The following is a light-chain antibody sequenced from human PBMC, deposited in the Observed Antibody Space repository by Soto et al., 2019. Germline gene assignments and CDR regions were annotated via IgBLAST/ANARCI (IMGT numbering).Light chain of an antibody. CDR1: KNDIGVYDF. Sequence: QSVLTQPPSASGSPGQSVTISCTGTKNDIGVYDFVSSYQHHPGKAPRLIIYEVVQRPSGVPVRVSGSKSGNTASPNVSGLQDSNEADYFCKSYEGSNTYVFVSGTKVTV. CDR2: EVV. CDR3: KSYEGSNTYV. J-gene: IGLJ1*01. V-gene: IGLV2-8*01.